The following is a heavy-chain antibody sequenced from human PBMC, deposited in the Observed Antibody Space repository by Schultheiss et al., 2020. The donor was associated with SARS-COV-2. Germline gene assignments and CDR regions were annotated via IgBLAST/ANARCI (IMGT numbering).Heavy chain of an antibody. J-gene: IGHJ4*02. D-gene: IGHD5-12*01. V-gene: IGHV3-23*01. Sequence: GGSLRLSCAASGFTFSSYEMNWVRQAPGKGLEWVSAISGSGGSTYYADSVKGRFTISRDNSKNTLYLQMNSLRAEDTAVYYCARDAGYSGYEWGQGTLVTVSS. CDR1: GFTFSSYE. CDR2: ISGSGGST. CDR3: ARDAGYSGYE.